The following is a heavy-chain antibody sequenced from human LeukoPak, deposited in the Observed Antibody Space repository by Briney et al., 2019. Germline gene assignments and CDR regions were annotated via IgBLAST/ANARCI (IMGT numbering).Heavy chain of an antibody. Sequence: GGSLRLSCAASGFTVSSNYMSWVRQAPGKGLEWVSVIYSGGSTYYADSVKGRFTISRDNSKNTLYLQMNSLRAEDTAVYYCARDRSSSHPYYYGMDVWGQGTTVTVSS. D-gene: IGHD6-6*01. J-gene: IGHJ6*02. CDR3: ARDRSSSHPYYYGMDV. CDR1: GFTVSSNY. V-gene: IGHV3-53*01. CDR2: IYSGGST.